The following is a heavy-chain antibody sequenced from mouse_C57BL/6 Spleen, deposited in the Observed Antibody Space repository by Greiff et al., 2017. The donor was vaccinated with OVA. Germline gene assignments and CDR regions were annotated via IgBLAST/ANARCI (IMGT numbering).Heavy chain of an antibody. Sequence: VQLQQSGAELVRPGTSVKVSCKASGYAFTNYLIEWVKQRPGQGLEWIGVINPGSGGTNYNEKFKGKATLTADKSSSTAYMQLSILTSEDSAVYFCASTRVGYPAWFAYWGQGTLVTVSA. CDR1: GYAFTNYL. CDR3: ASTRVGYPAWFAY. V-gene: IGHV1-54*01. CDR2: INPGSGGT. D-gene: IGHD2-2*01. J-gene: IGHJ3*01.